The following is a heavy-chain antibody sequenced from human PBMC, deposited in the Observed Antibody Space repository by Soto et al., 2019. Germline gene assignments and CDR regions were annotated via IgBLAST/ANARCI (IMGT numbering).Heavy chain of an antibody. CDR3: AKVSLRFLEWLLYFDY. V-gene: IGHV3-23*01. CDR2: ISGSGGST. CDR1: GFTFSSYA. J-gene: IGHJ4*02. D-gene: IGHD3-3*01. Sequence: GGSLRLSCAASGFTFSSYAMSWVRQAPGKGLEWVSAISGSGGSTYYADSVKGRFTISRDNSKNTLYLQMNSLRAEDTAVYYCAKVSLRFLEWLLYFDYWGQGTLVTVSS.